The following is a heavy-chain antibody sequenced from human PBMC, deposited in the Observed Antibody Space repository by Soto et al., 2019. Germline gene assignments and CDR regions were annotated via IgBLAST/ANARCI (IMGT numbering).Heavy chain of an antibody. J-gene: IGHJ5*02. V-gene: IGHV4-31*03. CDR3: ARDRDGPFGQQLVSWFDP. CDR2: IYYSGST. CDR1: GGSISSGGYY. D-gene: IGHD6-13*01. Sequence: PSEALSLTCTVSGGSISSGGYYWSWIRQHPGKGLEWIGYIYYSGSTYYNPSLKSRVTISVDTSKNQFSLKLSSVTAADTAVYYCARDRDGPFGQQLVSWFDPWGQGTLVTVSS.